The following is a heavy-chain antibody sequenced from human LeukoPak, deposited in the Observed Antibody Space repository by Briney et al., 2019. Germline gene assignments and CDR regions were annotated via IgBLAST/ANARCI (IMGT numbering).Heavy chain of an antibody. V-gene: IGHV3-33*01. Sequence: GGSLRLSCAASGFTFSSYGMHWVRQAPGKGLEWVAVIWYDGSNKYYADSVKGRFTISRDNSKNTLYLQMNSLRAEDTAVYYCARDRGLYSSSSLDYWGQGTLVTVSS. J-gene: IGHJ4*02. D-gene: IGHD6-6*01. CDR1: GFTFSSYG. CDR3: ARDRGLYSSSSLDY. CDR2: IWYDGSNK.